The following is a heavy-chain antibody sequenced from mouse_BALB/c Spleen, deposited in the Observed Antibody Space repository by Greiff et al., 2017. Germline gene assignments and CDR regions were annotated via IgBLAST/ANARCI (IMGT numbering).Heavy chain of an antibody. CDR2: IDPENGDA. CDR3: NARATDAMDY. Sequence: VQLQQSGAELVRSGASVTLSCTASGFNIKDYYMHWVKQRPEQGLEWIGWIDPENGDAEYAPKFQGKATMTADTSSNTAYLQLSSLTSEDTAVYYCNARATDAMDYWGQGTSVTVSS. D-gene: IGHD3-1*01. CDR1: GFNIKDYY. J-gene: IGHJ4*01. V-gene: IGHV14-4*02.